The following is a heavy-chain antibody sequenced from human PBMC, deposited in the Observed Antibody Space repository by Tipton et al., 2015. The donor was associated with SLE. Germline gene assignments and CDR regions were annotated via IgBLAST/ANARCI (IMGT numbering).Heavy chain of an antibody. V-gene: IGHV3-33*01. CDR1: GFTLNSYG. CDR2: NSFDGSLE. CDR3: GRGVYSEGSVGMDV. J-gene: IGHJ6*02. Sequence: SLRLSCVSSGFTLNSYGMHWVRQPPGKGLELVAANSFDGSLEKYAESLKGRFTISWDNAKNTLYLQMHSLGVDDTALYYCGRGVYSEGSVGMDVWGQGTTVTVSS. D-gene: IGHD3-22*01.